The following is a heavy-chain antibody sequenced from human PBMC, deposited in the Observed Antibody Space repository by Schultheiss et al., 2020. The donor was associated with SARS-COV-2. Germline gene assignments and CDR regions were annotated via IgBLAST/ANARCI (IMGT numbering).Heavy chain of an antibody. J-gene: IGHJ4*02. Sequence: GESLKISCAASGFTVSNNYMSWVRQAPGKGLEWVSVIYIGGNTYYSDSVKGRFTISRDSSKNTLYLQMNSLRAEDTAVYYCARRDFWSDYLDYWGQGTLVTVSS. CDR2: IYIGGNT. CDR1: GFTVSNNY. CDR3: ARRDFWSDYLDY. D-gene: IGHD3-3*01. V-gene: IGHV3-53*01.